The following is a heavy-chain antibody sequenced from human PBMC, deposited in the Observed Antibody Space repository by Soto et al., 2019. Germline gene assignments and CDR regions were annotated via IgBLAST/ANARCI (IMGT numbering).Heavy chain of an antibody. V-gene: IGHV1-69*01. Sequence: QVQLVQSGAEVKKTGSSVKVSCKASGGMFSTFGFSWVRQAPGQGPEWIGGIIPILTTPNYAERFQGRVTIVADELTTTVYMELSSLRSEDTAMYYCAPSVGIAATGEDGLDVWGQGTSVTVSS. CDR2: IIPILTTP. D-gene: IGHD6-13*01. CDR3: APSVGIAATGEDGLDV. CDR1: GGMFSTFG. J-gene: IGHJ6*02.